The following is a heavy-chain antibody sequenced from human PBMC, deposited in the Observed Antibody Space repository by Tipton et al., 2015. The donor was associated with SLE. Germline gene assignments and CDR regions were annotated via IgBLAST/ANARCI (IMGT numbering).Heavy chain of an antibody. CDR2: INPNSGDT. J-gene: IGHJ6*02. Sequence: QVQLVQSGAEVKKPGASVKVSCKASGYLFTGYYMHWVRQAPGQGLEWMGWINPNSGDTNYAQKFQGRVTMTWDTSINTAYMELSRLRADDTAVYYCARLGYSYDYAFDVWGQGTTVTVSS. CDR3: ARLGYSYDYAFDV. V-gene: IGHV1-2*02. CDR1: GYLFTGYY. D-gene: IGHD5-18*01.